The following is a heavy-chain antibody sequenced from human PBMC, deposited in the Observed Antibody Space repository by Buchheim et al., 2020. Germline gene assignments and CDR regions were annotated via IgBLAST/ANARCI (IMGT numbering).Heavy chain of an antibody. CDR2: IKYDGSGK. J-gene: IGHJ4*02. Sequence: EVQLVESGGGLVRPGGSLRLSCAASGFTFSSYWMSWVRQAPGKGLEWVANIKYDGSGKNYVDSVKGRFTISRDNARNSLYLQMNSLGAEDTAVYYCARDPKEWELPSDFWGQGTL. V-gene: IGHV3-7*01. D-gene: IGHD1-26*01. CDR1: GFTFSSYW. CDR3: ARDPKEWELPSDF.